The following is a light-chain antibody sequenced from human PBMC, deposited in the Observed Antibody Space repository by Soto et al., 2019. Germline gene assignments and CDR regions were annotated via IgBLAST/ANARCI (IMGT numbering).Light chain of an antibody. Sequence: QSMLSQPMSVYGSPGQSITISCTGNSNDIGSYDYVCWYQQHPGKAPRLLIHGVHNRSPGISGRFSASKSGLTASLTISGLQAEDEADSYCTAFSANRVYLFGPGTKVTVL. CDR1: SNDIGSYDY. V-gene: IGLV2-14*01. CDR3: TAFSANRVYL. CDR2: GVH. J-gene: IGLJ1*01.